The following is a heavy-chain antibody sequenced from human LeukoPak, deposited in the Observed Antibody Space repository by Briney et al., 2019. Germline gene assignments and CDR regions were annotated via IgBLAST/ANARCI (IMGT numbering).Heavy chain of an antibody. CDR2: IYFSGST. CDR1: GGSFSSNY. D-gene: IGHD3-10*01. Sequence: SETLSLTCTVSGGSFSSNYWGYIRQPPGKGLEWIGCIYFSGSTNYNPSLKSRVTMSIDTSKNQFSLKLSSMTAADTAVYYCARVGPYYGSGSFDFWGQGSLVTVSS. J-gene: IGHJ5*01. CDR3: ARVGPYYGSGSFDF. V-gene: IGHV4-59*01.